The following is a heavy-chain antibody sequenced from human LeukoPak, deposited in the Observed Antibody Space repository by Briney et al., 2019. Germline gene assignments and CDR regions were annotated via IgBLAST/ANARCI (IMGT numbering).Heavy chain of an antibody. CDR2: IYYSGST. D-gene: IGHD6-19*01. V-gene: IGHV4-39*07. Sequence: SETLSLTCTVSGGSISSSSYYWGWIRQPPGKGLEWIGSIYYSGSTYYNPSLKSRVTISVDTSKNQFSLKLSSVTAADTAMYYCARVHSGWYVLADSEFDYWGQGTLVTVSS. CDR1: GGSISSSSYY. J-gene: IGHJ4*02. CDR3: ARVHSGWYVLADSEFDY.